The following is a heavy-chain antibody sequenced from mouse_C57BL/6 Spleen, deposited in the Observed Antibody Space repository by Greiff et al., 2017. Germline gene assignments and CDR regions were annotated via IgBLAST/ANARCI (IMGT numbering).Heavy chain of an antibody. Sequence: VKLVESGPELVKPGASVKISCKASGYSFTSYYIHWVKQRPGQGLEWIGWIYPGSGNTKYNEKFKGKATLTADTSSSTAYMQLSSLTSEDSAVYYCARGRITTVPWFAYWGQGTLVTVSA. J-gene: IGHJ3*01. CDR3: ARGRITTVPWFAY. V-gene: IGHV1-66*01. D-gene: IGHD1-1*01. CDR1: GYSFTSYY. CDR2: IYPGSGNT.